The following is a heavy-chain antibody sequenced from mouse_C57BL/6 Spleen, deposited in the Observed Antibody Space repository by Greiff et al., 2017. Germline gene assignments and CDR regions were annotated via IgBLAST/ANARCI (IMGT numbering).Heavy chain of an antibody. Sequence: VQLQQSAPALVKPGASAKIPCKASGYTFTDSNMAWVKQSHGKILAWIGDINPNNGGTIYNLKFKGKATLTVDKSSSTAYMELRSLTSEDTAVDYCARWGDVGAYFDDWGQGTTLTVAS. CDR1: GYTFTDSN. J-gene: IGHJ2*01. CDR3: ARWGDVGAYFDD. D-gene: IGHD3-3*01. V-gene: IGHV1-18*01. CDR2: INPNNGGT.